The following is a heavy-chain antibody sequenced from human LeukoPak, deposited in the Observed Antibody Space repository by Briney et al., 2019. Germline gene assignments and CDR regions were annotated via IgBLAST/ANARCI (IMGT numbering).Heavy chain of an antibody. J-gene: IGHJ4*02. CDR3: AKDDRSYYWANFDH. CDR1: GFTLSRYW. D-gene: IGHD1-26*01. V-gene: IGHV3-74*01. CDR2: INNDGSKI. Sequence: GGSLRLSCAASGFTLSRYWMHWVRQAPGEGLVWVSRINNDGSKIDYADFAKGRFTISRDNVENTVHLQMNSLRAEDTAVYYCAKDDRSYYWANFDHWGQGTLVSVST.